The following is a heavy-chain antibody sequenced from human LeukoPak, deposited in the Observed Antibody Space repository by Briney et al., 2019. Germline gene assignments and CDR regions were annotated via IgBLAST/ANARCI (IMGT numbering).Heavy chain of an antibody. CDR3: AKAGTTVVTPSYCSMDV. CDR2: ISGSGGST. D-gene: IGHD4-23*01. V-gene: IGHV3-23*01. J-gene: IGHJ6*02. CDR1: GFTFSSYA. Sequence: GGSLRLSCAASGFTFSSYAMSWVRQAPGKGLEWVSAISGSGGSTYYADSVKGRFTISRDNSKNTLHLQMNSLRAEDTAVYYCAKAGTTVVTPSYCSMDVWGQGTTVTVSS.